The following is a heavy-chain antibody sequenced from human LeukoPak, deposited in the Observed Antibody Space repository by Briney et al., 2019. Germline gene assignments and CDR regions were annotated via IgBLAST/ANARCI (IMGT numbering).Heavy chain of an antibody. CDR1: GVSFSGYY. CDR3: ARGSGLITMIVVVITKPKSIYDY. V-gene: IGHV4-34*01. Sequence: SETLSLTCAVYGVSFSGYYWSWIRKPPGKGLEWIGEINHSGSTNYNPSLKSRVTISVDTSKNQFSLKLSSVTAADTAVYYCARGSGLITMIVVVITKPKSIYDYWGQGTLVTVSS. CDR2: INHSGST. D-gene: IGHD3-22*01. J-gene: IGHJ4*02.